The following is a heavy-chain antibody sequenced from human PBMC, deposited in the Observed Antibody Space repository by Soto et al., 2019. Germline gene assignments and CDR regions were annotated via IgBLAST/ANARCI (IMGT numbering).Heavy chain of an antibody. Sequence: ASVKVSCKASGYTFTSYDINWVRQATGQGLEWMGWMNPNSGNTGYAQKFQGRVTMTRNTSISTAYMELSSLRSEDTAVYYCRVLGYCSSTSCYSSGLGSPYYYYMDVWGKGTTVTVSS. D-gene: IGHD2-2*02. V-gene: IGHV1-8*01. CDR1: GYTFTSYD. CDR2: MNPNSGNT. CDR3: RVLGYCSSTSCYSSGLGSPYYYYMDV. J-gene: IGHJ6*03.